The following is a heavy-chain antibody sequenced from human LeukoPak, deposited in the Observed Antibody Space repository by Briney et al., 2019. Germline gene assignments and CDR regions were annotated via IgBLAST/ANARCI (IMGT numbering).Heavy chain of an antibody. CDR1: GGSFSGYY. D-gene: IGHD3-16*01. Sequence: SETLSLTCAVYGGSFSGYYWSWIRQPPGKGLEWIGEINHSGSTNYNPSLKSRVTISVDTSKNQFSLKLSSVTAADTAVYYCARLIGSDFDYWGQGTLVTVSS. CDR2: INHSGST. V-gene: IGHV4-34*01. J-gene: IGHJ4*02. CDR3: ARLIGSDFDY.